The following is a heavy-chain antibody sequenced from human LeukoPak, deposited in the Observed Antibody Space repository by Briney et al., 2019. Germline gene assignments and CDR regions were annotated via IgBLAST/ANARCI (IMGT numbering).Heavy chain of an antibody. Sequence: PSETLSLTCNVSGGSISSSGHWWGWIRQPPGKGLEWIGSIYYSGSTYYNPSLKSRVTISVDTSKNQFSLKLSSVTAADTAVYYCARGLYYYDSSGYFDYWGQGTLVTVSS. CDR2: IYYSGST. CDR1: GGSISSSGHW. J-gene: IGHJ4*02. V-gene: IGHV4-39*01. D-gene: IGHD3-22*01. CDR3: ARGLYYYDSSGYFDY.